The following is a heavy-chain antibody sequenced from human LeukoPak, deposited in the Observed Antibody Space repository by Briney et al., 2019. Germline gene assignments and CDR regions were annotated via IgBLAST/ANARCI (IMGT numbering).Heavy chain of an antibody. CDR1: GYTLTNYF. CDR2: VLPNNITP. V-gene: IGHV1-46*01. CDR3: ARLQGQTATITD. D-gene: IGHD5-12*01. J-gene: IGHJ4*02. Sequence: GASVKVSCKASGYTLTNYFIHWVRQAPGHGLESMGLVLPNNITPLYAQRLQGRAAMTTDTSTTTAFMELNSLRSDDTAVYYCARLQGQTATITDWGQGTLLTVSS.